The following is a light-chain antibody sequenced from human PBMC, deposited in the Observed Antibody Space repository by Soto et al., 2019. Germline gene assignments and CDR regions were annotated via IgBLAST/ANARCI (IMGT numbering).Light chain of an antibody. CDR1: QSIVSW. Sequence: EIPASQSPSTLSAYIGDRGTITCRASQSIVSWLAWYQQKPGKAPKLLIYDASSLESGVPSRFSGSGSGTEFTLTISSLQPEDVASYYCQQVTSYPRTFGQGTK. CDR2: DAS. V-gene: IGKV1-5*01. CDR3: QQVTSYPRT. J-gene: IGKJ1*01.